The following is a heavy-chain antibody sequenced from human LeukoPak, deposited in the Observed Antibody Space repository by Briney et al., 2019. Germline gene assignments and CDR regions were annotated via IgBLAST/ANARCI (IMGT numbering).Heavy chain of an antibody. V-gene: IGHV3-30*04. Sequence: SCKASGYTFISYYMHWVRQAPGKGLEWVAVISYDGSNKYYADSVKGRFTISRDNSKNTLYLQMNSLRAEDTAVYYCARDQAYYDSSGYYQGYYGMDVWGQGTTVTVSS. CDR2: ISYDGSNK. J-gene: IGHJ6*02. CDR1: GYTFISYY. D-gene: IGHD3-22*01. CDR3: ARDQAYYDSSGYYQGYYGMDV.